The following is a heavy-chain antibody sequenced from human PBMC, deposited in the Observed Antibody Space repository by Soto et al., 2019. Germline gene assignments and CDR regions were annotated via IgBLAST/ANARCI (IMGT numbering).Heavy chain of an antibody. CDR1: GVTVSSNY. V-gene: IGHV3-66*04. CDR2: IYSGGST. J-gene: IGHJ4*02. CDR3: ERLGYNLGAGDFAY. Sequence: EVQLVESGGGLVQPGGSLRLSCAASGVTVSSNYMSWVRQAPGKGLEWVSVIYSGGSTYYADSVKGRLTISRDNSKNRLYLQMNCLRAADTSVYYCERLGYNLGAGDFAYWGRGTLATVPS. D-gene: IGHD5-18*01.